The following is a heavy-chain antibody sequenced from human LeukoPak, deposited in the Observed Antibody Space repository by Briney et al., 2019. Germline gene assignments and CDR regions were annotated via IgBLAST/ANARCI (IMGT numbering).Heavy chain of an antibody. CDR3: AKDRKGDGSCYDY. Sequence: GRSMRLSCAASGFTFDDYAMHWVRQAPGEVLEWVSFISGYGGSTYYADSVKGRITISRDNSNNALYLQMNSLRTEDTALYYCAKDRKGDGSCYDYWGQGTLVTVSS. CDR1: GFTFDDYA. J-gene: IGHJ4*02. D-gene: IGHD2-15*01. V-gene: IGHV3-43*02. CDR2: ISGYGGST.